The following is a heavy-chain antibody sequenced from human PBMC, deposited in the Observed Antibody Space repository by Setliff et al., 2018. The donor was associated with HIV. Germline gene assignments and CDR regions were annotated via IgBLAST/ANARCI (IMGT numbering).Heavy chain of an antibody. CDR3: SRGRDYTGSWFRPFYLDF. CDR2: INHSGST. V-gene: IGHV4-34*01. CDR1: GGSFSAYH. Sequence: PSETLSLTCAVYGGSFSAYHWSWIRQTPGKGLEWLGEINHSGSTGYNLALESRVSMSIDTSKNQFSLKLTSVTAADTAIYYGSRGRDYTGSWFRPFYLDFWGHGNLVTVSS. J-gene: IGHJ4*01. D-gene: IGHD3-3*01.